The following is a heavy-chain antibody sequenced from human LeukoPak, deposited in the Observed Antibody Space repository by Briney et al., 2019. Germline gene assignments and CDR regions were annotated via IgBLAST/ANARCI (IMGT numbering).Heavy chain of an antibody. CDR1: GGTFSSYA. D-gene: IGHD1-14*01. J-gene: IGHJ6*03. V-gene: IGHV1-69*15. Sequence: SVKVSCKASGGTFSSYAISWVRQAPGQGLEWMGRIIPIFGTANYAQKFPGRVTITADESTSTAYMELSSLRSEDTAVYYCARAGSPNYYYYYYMDVWGKGTTVTVSS. CDR3: ARAGSPNYYYYYYMDV. CDR2: IIPIFGTA.